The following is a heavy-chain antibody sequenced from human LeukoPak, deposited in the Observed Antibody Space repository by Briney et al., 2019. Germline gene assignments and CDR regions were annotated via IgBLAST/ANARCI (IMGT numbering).Heavy chain of an antibody. CDR2: IYSGGST. CDR3: ARDPDYGDSEAGGRYYGLDV. Sequence: GGSLRLSCAASGFSVSSNYMNWVRQAPGKGLEWVSIIYSGGSTFYADSVKGRFTISRHNSKNTVSLHMNSLRPEDTAVYYCARDPDYGDSEAGGRYYGLDVWGEGTTVTVSA. D-gene: IGHD4-17*01. J-gene: IGHJ6*04. CDR1: GFSVSSNY. V-gene: IGHV3-53*04.